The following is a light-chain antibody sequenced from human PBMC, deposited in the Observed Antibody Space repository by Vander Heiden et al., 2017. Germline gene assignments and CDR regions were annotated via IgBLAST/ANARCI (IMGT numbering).Light chain of an antibody. CDR1: NTAVGGYNY. CDR3: SSYGGRNNYV. Sequence: QSALTQPPSAPGSPGQSVTISCTGTNTAVGGYNYVSWYQQSPGKAPKLIIYEVTKRPSGVPDRFSASKSGNTASLTVSGLQAEDEADYYCSSYGGRNNYVFGSGTKITVL. CDR2: EVT. V-gene: IGLV2-8*01. J-gene: IGLJ1*01.